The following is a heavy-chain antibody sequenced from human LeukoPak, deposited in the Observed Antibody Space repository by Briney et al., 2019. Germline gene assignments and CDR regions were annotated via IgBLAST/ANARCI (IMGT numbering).Heavy chain of an antibody. D-gene: IGHD2-21*02. CDR3: AKIVAVATAYGAFNI. V-gene: IGHV1-2*02. CDR1: GYTFTGYY. J-gene: IGHJ3*02. CDR2: INPNSGGT. Sequence: GASVKVSCKASGYTFTGYYMHWVRQAPGQGIEWMGWINPNSGGTNYAQKFQGGVTMTRDTSITTAYMELSRLRSDDTAVYYCAKIVAVATAYGAFNIWGPGTMVTVSS.